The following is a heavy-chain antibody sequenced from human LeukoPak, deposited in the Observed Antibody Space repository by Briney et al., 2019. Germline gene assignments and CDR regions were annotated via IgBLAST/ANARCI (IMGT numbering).Heavy chain of an antibody. CDR2: IYASGST. D-gene: IGHD3-9*01. CDR3: ASLVTGNYYYAMDV. V-gene: IGHV4-4*07. J-gene: IGHJ6*02. CDR1: GGSISSYH. Sequence: SETLSLTCTVSGGSISSYHWSWIRQPAGKGLEWIGRIYASGSTSYNPSLKSRVTMSVDTSKKQFSLKLSSVTAADTAVYYCASLVTGNYYYAMDVWGQGTTVTVSS.